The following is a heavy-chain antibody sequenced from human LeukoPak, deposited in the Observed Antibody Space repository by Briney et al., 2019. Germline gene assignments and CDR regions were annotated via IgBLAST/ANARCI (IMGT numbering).Heavy chain of an antibody. V-gene: IGHV3-7*01. CDR3: KSGGAAPGSFDY. CDR1: GFTFSRYW. CDR2: IKYDGYEE. Sequence: HPGGSLRLSCAASGFTFSRYWMSWMRQAPGKGLEWVANIKYDGYEEYYVDSVKGRFTISRDNAKNSLYLQLNSLRVEDTAVYHCKSGGAAPGSFDYWGQGTLVTVSP. D-gene: IGHD1-1*01. J-gene: IGHJ4*02.